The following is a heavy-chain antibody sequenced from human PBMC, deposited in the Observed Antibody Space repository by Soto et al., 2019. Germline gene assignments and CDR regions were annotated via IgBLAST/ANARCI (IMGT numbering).Heavy chain of an antibody. CDR2: ISGFSSTI. Sequence: GGSLRLSCAASAFTFSRYSMNWVRQAPGKGLEWVSYISGFSSTIYYVESVKGRFTISRDNAKNSLYLQMNSLRDEDTAVYYCARDQFYAFDIWGQGTMVTVSS. CDR1: AFTFSRYS. V-gene: IGHV3-48*02. CDR3: ARDQFYAFDI. J-gene: IGHJ3*02.